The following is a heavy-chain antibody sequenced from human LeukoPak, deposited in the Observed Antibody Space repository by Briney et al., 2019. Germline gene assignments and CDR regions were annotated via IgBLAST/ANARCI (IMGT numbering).Heavy chain of an antibody. CDR2: IWYDGSNK. D-gene: IGHD6-13*01. Sequence: PGGPLRLSCAASGFTFSSYGMHWVRQAPGKGLEWVAVIWYDGSNKYYADSVKGRFTISRDNSKNTLYLQMNSLRAEDTAVYYCARDPGYTGTALDYWGQGTLVTVSS. V-gene: IGHV3-33*01. J-gene: IGHJ4*02. CDR3: ARDPGYTGTALDY. CDR1: GFTFSSYG.